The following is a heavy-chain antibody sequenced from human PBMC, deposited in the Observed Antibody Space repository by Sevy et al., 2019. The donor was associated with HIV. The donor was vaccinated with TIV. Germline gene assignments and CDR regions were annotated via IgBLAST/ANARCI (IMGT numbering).Heavy chain of an antibody. J-gene: IGHJ3*02. V-gene: IGHV3-23*01. CDR2: LSGNGGST. CDR1: GFTFSSYA. CDR3: AKDRIWELGDAFHI. Sequence: GESLKISCAASGFTFSSYAMSWVRQAPGKGLEWVSGLSGNGGSTNYADSVKGRFALSRDNSKNTLYLQMNNLRAEDTAIYFCAKDRIWELGDAFHIWGQGTMVTVSS. D-gene: IGHD1-7*01.